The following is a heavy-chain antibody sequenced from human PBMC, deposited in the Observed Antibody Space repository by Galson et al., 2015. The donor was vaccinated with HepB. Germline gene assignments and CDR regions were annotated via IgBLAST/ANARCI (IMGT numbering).Heavy chain of an antibody. Sequence: SLRLSCAASGFTFSSYAMSWVRQAPGKGLEWVSAISGSGGSTYYADSVKGRFTISRDNSKNTLYLQMNSLRAEDTAVYYCAADTYSGSQHDAFDIWGQGTMVTVSS. V-gene: IGHV3-23*01. CDR2: ISGSGGST. CDR3: AADTYSGSQHDAFDI. CDR1: GFTFSSYA. D-gene: IGHD1-26*01. J-gene: IGHJ3*02.